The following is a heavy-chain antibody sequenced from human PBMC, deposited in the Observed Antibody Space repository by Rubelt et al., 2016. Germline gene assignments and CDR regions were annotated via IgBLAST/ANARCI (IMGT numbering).Heavy chain of an antibody. CDR2: ISYDGSEK. D-gene: IGHD5-12*01. J-gene: IGHJ6*02. V-gene: IGHV3-30*04. CDR1: GFTFNRYT. Sequence: QVQLVESGGGVVQPGRSLRLSCAASGFTFNRYTIHWVRQAPGKGLEWVAVISYDGSEKYYADSVKGRFTISRDNSMKTVYLQMNSLSAEDTAAYFCARDVNYSGYGNYGMDVWGQGTMVTVSS. CDR3: ARDVNYSGYGNYGMDV.